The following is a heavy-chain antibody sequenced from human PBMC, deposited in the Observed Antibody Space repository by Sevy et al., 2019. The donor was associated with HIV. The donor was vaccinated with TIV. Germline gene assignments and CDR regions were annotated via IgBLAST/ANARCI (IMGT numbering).Heavy chain of an antibody. Sequence: GVSLRLSCAASGFTFSSFYMTWVRQAPGKGLEWVATINQDANEKYYVDSVKGRFTISRDNAKNSLYLQMNSLRAEDTAVYYCARGRYCVDGSCYFDYWGQGTLVTVSS. J-gene: IGHJ4*02. CDR2: INQDANEK. CDR1: GFTFSSFY. V-gene: IGHV3-7*01. CDR3: ARGRYCVDGSCYFDY. D-gene: IGHD2-15*01.